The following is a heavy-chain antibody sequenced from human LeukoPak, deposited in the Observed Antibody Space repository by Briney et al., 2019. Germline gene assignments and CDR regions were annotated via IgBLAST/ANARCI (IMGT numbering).Heavy chain of an antibody. D-gene: IGHD3-10*01. CDR2: IIPIFGTA. J-gene: IGHJ4*02. Sequence: SAKVSCKASGGTFNSYAITWVRQAPGQGLEWMGGIIPIFGTANYAQKFQGRVTITADESTSTAYMELSSLRSEDTAVYYCARVNSYGSGSYTFDYWGQGTLVTVSS. CDR3: ARVNSYGSGSYTFDY. CDR1: GGTFNSYA. V-gene: IGHV1-69*13.